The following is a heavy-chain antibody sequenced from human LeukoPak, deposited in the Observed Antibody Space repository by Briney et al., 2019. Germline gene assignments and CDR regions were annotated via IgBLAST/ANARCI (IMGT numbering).Heavy chain of an antibody. D-gene: IGHD6-19*01. J-gene: IGHJ3*02. CDR2: IKQDGSEK. V-gene: IGHV3-7*01. CDR3: ARETIAVAEDAFDI. Sequence: GGSLRLSCAASGFTFSSYWMSWVRQAPGKGLEWVANIKQDGSEKYYVDSVEGRFTISRDNAKNSLYLQMNSLRAEDTAVYYCARETIAVAEDAFDIWGQGTMVTVSS. CDR1: GFTFSSYW.